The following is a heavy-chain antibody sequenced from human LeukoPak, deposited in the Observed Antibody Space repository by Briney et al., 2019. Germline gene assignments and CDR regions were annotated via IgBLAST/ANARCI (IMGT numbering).Heavy chain of an antibody. CDR2: ISGSGGST. Sequence: GGSLRLSCAASGFTFSSYAMSWVRQAPGKGLEWVSAISGSGGSTYYADSVKGRFTISRDNSKNTLYLQMNSLRAEDTAVYYCASGSGYYYDSSGYYSSFDYWGQGTLVTVSS. CDR3: ASGSGYYYDSSGYYSSFDY. CDR1: GFTFSSYA. D-gene: IGHD3-22*01. J-gene: IGHJ4*02. V-gene: IGHV3-23*01.